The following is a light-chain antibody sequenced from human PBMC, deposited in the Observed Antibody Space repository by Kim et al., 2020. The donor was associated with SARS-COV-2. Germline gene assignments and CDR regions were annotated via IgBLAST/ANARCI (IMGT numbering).Light chain of an antibody. V-gene: IGLV2-14*03. CDR1: SSDIGGFKY. CDR2: DVS. CDR3: SSYTSSSSWV. Sequence: QSALTQPASVSGSPGQSITISCTGTSSDIGGFKYVSWYQQHPGKVPKLVIYDVSKRPSGVSNRFFGSKSDNTASLTISGLQTEDEADYYCSSYTSSSSWVFGGGTQLTVL. J-gene: IGLJ3*02.